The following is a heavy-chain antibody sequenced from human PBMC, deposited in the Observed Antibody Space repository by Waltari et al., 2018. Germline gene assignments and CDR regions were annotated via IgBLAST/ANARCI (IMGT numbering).Heavy chain of an antibody. CDR2: VEPEDGET. J-gene: IGHJ4*02. Sequence: VQLVQSGAEVNKPGSSVKVSCKASGGTFNSYSINWVQQAPGKGLEWLGRVEPEDGETIYAEKFQGRVTITADTSTDTAYMELSSLRSEDTAVYYCATGGDTLDYWGLGSRVIVSS. CDR3: ATGGDTLDY. CDR1: GGTFNSYS. D-gene: IGHD2-21*02. V-gene: IGHV1-69-2*01.